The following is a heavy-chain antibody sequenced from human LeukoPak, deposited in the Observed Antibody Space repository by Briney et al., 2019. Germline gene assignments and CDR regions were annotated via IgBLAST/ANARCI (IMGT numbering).Heavy chain of an antibody. Sequence: ASVKVSCKASGYTFTGYYMHWVRQAPGQGLEWMGWINPNSGGTNYAQKFQGRVTMTRDTSISTAYMELSRLRSDDTAVYYCARVAYDSSGFPFLDYWGQGTLVTVSS. CDR1: GYTFTGYY. CDR3: ARVAYDSSGFPFLDY. J-gene: IGHJ4*02. CDR2: INPNSGGT. D-gene: IGHD3-22*01. V-gene: IGHV1-2*02.